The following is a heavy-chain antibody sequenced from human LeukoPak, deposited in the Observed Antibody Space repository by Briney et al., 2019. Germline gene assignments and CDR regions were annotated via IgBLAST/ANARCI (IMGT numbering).Heavy chain of an antibody. CDR1: GFTFSSYA. V-gene: IGHV3-30*01. CDR2: ISYDGSNK. J-gene: IGHJ4*02. Sequence: GGSLRLSCAASGFTFSSYAMHWVRQAPGKGLEWVAVISYDGSNKYYADSVKGRFTISRDNSKNTLYLQMNSLRAEDTAVYYCAREEIHIVGDEAFDYWGQGTLVTVSS. CDR3: AREEIHIVGDEAFDY. D-gene: IGHD2-15*01.